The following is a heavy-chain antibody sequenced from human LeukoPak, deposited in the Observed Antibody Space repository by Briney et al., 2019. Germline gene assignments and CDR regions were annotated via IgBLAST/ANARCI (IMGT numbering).Heavy chain of an antibody. V-gene: IGHV3-43*01. CDR3: AKGAYYYGSGSYDRHAFDI. CDR2: ISWDGGST. CDR1: GFTFDDYT. Sequence: GGSLRLSCAAPGFTFDDYTMHWVRQAPGKGLEWVSLISWDGGSTYYADSVKGRFTISRDNSKNSLYLQMNSLRTEDTALYYCAKGAYYYGSGSYDRHAFDIWGQGTMVTVSS. J-gene: IGHJ3*02. D-gene: IGHD3-10*01.